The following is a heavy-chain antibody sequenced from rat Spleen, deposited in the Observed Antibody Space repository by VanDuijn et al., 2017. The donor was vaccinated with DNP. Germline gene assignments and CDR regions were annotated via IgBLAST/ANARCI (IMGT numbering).Heavy chain of an antibody. J-gene: IGHJ3*01. Sequence: EVQLVESGGGLVQPGRSLKLSCEASGFTFSDYSMAWVRQAPKKGLEWVATIIYDGSRTYYRDSVKGRFTISRDNAKSTLNLQMDSLRSEDTATYYCATFEGRDAWGQGTLVTVSS. V-gene: IGHV5S10*01. CDR1: GFTFSDYS. CDR3: ATFEGRDA. CDR2: IIYDGSRT. D-gene: IGHD1-11*01.